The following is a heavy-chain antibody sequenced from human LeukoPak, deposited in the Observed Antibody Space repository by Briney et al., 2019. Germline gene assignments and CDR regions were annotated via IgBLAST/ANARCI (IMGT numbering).Heavy chain of an antibody. D-gene: IGHD5-24*01. J-gene: IGHJ4*02. CDR1: GYTFTSYY. Sequence: ASVKVSCKASGYTFTSYYMHWVRQAPGQGLEWMGIINPSGGSTSYAQKFQGRVTVTRDTSTNTVFMDLSSLRSEDTAMYYCARAFSELATIGEDFDYWGQGTLVTVSS. CDR3: ARAFSELATIGEDFDY. CDR2: INPSGGST. V-gene: IGHV1-46*01.